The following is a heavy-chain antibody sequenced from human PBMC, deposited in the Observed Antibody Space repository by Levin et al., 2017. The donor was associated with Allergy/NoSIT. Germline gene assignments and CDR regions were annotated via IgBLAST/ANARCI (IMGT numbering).Heavy chain of an antibody. CDR2: INPNSGIT. CDR1: GYTFTGYY. Sequence: GESLKISCKASGYTFTGYYIQWVRQAPGQGLEWMGWINPNSGITNYSQKFQGRVTMTRDSSISTAYMDLSSLTSDDTAVYYCARDPTYSSGVLEYWGQGTLVTVSS. D-gene: IGHD6-19*01. V-gene: IGHV1-2*02. J-gene: IGHJ4*02. CDR3: ARDPTYSSGVLEY.